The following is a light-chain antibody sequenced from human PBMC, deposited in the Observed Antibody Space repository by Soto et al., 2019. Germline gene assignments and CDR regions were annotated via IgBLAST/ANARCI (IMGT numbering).Light chain of an antibody. CDR2: AAS. CDR3: LQHNNFPWT. V-gene: IGKV1-17*01. CDR1: QGISTF. Sequence: IQLTQSPSSLAASVGDRVTITCRASQGISTFLGWYQQRPGKAPNRLVYAASSLQSGVPSRFSGSRSGTEFTLTISSLHPEDSATYFCLQHNNFPWTFGQGTKVDIK. J-gene: IGKJ1*01.